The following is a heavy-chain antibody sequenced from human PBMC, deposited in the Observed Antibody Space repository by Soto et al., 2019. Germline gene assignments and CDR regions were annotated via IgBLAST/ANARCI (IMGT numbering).Heavy chain of an antibody. Sequence: GSLRLSCAASGFTFSSYSMNWVRQAPGKGLEWVSYISSSSSTIYYADSVKGRFTISRDNAKNSLYLQMNSLSDEDTAVYYCARRARKGIAAAGTTVYYYGVEVWGQGITVTV. V-gene: IGHV3-48*02. D-gene: IGHD6-13*01. CDR3: ARRARKGIAAAGTTVYYYGVEV. CDR2: ISSSSSTI. CDR1: GFTFSSYS. J-gene: IGHJ6*02.